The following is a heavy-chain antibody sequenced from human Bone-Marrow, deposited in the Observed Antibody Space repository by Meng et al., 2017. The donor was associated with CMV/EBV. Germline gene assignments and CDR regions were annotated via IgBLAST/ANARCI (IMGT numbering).Heavy chain of an antibody. J-gene: IGHJ4*02. Sequence: GGSLRLSCAASGFTFSSYGMHWVRQAPGKGLEWVSYISSSGSTIYYADSVKGRFTISRDNAKNSLFLQMNRLRAEDTAVYYCARDCSGAGCYSGIDYWGQGTLVTVSS. CDR2: ISSSGSTI. D-gene: IGHD2-15*01. V-gene: IGHV3-48*01. CDR1: GFTFSSYG. CDR3: ARDCSGAGCYSGIDY.